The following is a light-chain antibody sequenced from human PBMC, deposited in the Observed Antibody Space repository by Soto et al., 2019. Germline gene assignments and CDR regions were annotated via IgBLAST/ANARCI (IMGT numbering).Light chain of an antibody. V-gene: IGKV1-5*01. CDR1: QSIDNK. J-gene: IGKJ5*01. CDR3: HSRA. Sequence: DIQVTQSPSTLSRSVGDRVTITCRASQSIDNKLAWYQRKPGKAPKLLIYDASTLESGVPSRFSGSGSETEFTLTISRLQPDDFATYFCHSRAFGQGTRLEIK. CDR2: DAS.